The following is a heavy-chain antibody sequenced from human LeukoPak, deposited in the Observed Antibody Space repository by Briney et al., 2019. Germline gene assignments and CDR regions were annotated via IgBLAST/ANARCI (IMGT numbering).Heavy chain of an antibody. CDR3: AKDGMATISYYFDY. J-gene: IGHJ4*02. CDR1: GFAFSSYA. V-gene: IGHV3-23*01. D-gene: IGHD5-24*01. Sequence: GGSLRLSCAASGFAFSSYAMSWVRQAPGKGLEWVSAISGSGGSTYYADSVKGRFTISRDNSKNTLYLQMNSLGAEDTAVYYCAKDGMATISYYFDYWGQGTLVTVSS. CDR2: ISGSGGST.